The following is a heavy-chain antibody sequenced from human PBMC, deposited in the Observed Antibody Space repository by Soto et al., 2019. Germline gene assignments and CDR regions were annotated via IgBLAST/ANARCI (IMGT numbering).Heavy chain of an antibody. D-gene: IGHD3-9*01. CDR2: IYWDDDK. V-gene: IGHV2-5*02. J-gene: IGHJ4*02. Sequence: KESGPTLVKPTQTLTLTCTFSGFSLSTSGVGVGWIRQPPGKALEWLALIYWDDDKRYSPSLKSRLTIIKDTSKNQVVLTMTNMDPVDTATYFCAHRSVPIYASDYWGQGTLVTVSS. CDR3: AHRSVPIYASDY. CDR1: GFSLSTSGVG.